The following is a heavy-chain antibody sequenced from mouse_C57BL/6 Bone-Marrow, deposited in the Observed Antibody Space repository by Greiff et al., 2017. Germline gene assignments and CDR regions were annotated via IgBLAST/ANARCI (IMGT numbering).Heavy chain of an antibody. D-gene: IGHD1-1*01. CDR2: INPYNGGT. Sequence: VQLQPSGPVLVKPGASVKMSCKASGYTFTDYYMNWVKQSHGKSLEWIGVINPYNGGTSYNQKFKGKATLTVDKSSSTAYMELNILTSEDSAVYYCARKGYYGSSQYYFDYWGQGTTLTVSS. CDR1: GYTFTDYY. J-gene: IGHJ2*01. V-gene: IGHV1-19*01. CDR3: ARKGYYGSSQYYFDY.